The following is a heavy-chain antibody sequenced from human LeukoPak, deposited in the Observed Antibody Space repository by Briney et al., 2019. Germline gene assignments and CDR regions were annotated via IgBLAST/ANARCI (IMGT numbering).Heavy chain of an antibody. CDR3: ARQDDISSCWFDP. V-gene: IGHV4-39*01. CDR1: GGSISSRSYY. CDR2: IYYSVST. D-gene: IGHD3-9*01. J-gene: IGHJ5*02. Sequence: TETLSVTCTVSGGSISSRSYYWGWIRQPRGRGMEWIGTIYYSVSTYFNPSLRSRVPISVDTSKNQFSLKLSSVTAADTAVYYCARQDDISSCWFDPWGQGTLVTVSS.